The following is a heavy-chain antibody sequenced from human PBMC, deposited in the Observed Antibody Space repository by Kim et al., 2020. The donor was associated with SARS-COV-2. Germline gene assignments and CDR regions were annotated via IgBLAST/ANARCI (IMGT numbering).Heavy chain of an antibody. V-gene: IGHV3-74*01. CDR3: VRSVQWGFDS. CDR1: GFPFSDYT. Sequence: GGSLRLSCAASGFPFSDYTMHWVRQAPGKGLMWVSRIISSGRRTTYADSERGRFTISRDNAKYTLHLQMSSLGTEDTAVYDCVRSVQWGFDSWGQGILVTVSS. CDR2: IISSGRRT. J-gene: IGHJ5*01. D-gene: IGHD1-26*01.